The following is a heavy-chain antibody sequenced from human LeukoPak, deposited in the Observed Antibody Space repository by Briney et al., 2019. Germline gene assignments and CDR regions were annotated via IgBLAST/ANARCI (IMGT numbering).Heavy chain of an antibody. J-gene: IGHJ3*02. CDR2: ISTSSSYI. CDR1: GFTFSRNS. V-gene: IGHV3-21*01. D-gene: IGHD1-7*01. CDR3: ARDSGNYLDAFDI. Sequence: GGSLRLSCAASGFTFSRNSMNWVRQAPGKGLEWVSSISTSSSYIYYADSVKGRFTISRDNAKNSLYLQMNSLRAEDTAVYYCARDSGNYLDAFDIWGQGTMVTVSS.